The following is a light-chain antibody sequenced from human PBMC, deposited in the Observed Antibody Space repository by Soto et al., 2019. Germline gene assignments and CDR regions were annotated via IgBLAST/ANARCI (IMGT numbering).Light chain of an antibody. V-gene: IGKV1-9*01. CDR2: AAS. CDR1: QGISSY. J-gene: IGKJ4*01. CDR3: QQLNSYPPT. Sequence: DIQLTQSPSFLSASVGDRVTITCRASQGISSYLAWYQQKPGKAPKLLIYAASTLQSGVPSRFSGSGSGTEFTLTISSLQPEDFATYYCQQLNSYPPTFGGGTKVAIK.